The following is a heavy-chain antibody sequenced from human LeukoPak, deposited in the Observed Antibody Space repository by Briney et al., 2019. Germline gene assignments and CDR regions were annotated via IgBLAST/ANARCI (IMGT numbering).Heavy chain of an antibody. CDR3: ARDFRRDGYNYIHWHFDL. J-gene: IGHJ2*01. CDR1: GGSISGYY. V-gene: IGHV4-4*07. Sequence: PSDTLSLTRTVSGGSISGYYWSWIREPAGKGLEWIGRIYTSGNTNYNPSLKSRVTMSVDTSKNQFSLRLSSVTAADTAVFYCARDFRRDGYNYIHWHFDLWGRGTLVTVSS. D-gene: IGHD5-24*01. CDR2: IYTSGNT.